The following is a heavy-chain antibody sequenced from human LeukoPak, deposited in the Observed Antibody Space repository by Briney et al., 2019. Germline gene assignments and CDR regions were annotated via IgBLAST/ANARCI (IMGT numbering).Heavy chain of an antibody. D-gene: IGHD3-10*01. V-gene: IGHV1-69*13. CDR1: GGTFSSYA. Sequence: SVKVSCKASGGTFSSYAISWVRQAPGQGLEWMGGIIPIFGTANYAQKFQGRVTITADESTSTAYMELSSLRSEDTAVYYCARESYLVRGVIGWFDPWGQGTLVTVSS. CDR2: IIPIFGTA. CDR3: ARESYLVRGVIGWFDP. J-gene: IGHJ5*02.